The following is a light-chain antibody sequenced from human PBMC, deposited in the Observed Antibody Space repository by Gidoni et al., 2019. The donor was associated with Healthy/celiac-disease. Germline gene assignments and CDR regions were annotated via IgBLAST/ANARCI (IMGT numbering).Light chain of an antibody. CDR1: PSVSSY. CDR3: QQRSNWPPTVT. CDR2: DAS. J-gene: IGKJ5*01. V-gene: IGKV3-11*01. Sequence: IVLTQSPATLSLSPGERATLTCRASPSVSSYLAWYQQKPGQAPRLLIYDASNRATGIPARFSGSGSGTDFTLTISSLEPEDFAVYYCQQRSNWPPTVTFGQGTRLEIK.